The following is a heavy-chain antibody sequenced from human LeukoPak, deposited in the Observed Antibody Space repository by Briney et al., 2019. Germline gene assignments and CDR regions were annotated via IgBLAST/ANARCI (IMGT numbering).Heavy chain of an antibody. CDR2: LGTAGDT. J-gene: IGHJ4*02. CDR3: ARQSTPHGNFDY. Sequence: GGSLRLSCAASGYILSNYAMHWVRQPAGKGLEWVSALGTAGDTFYPGSVKGRFTISRDNAKKSLFLQMSSLRAEDTAIYYCARQSTPHGNFDYWGQGTLVTVSS. D-gene: IGHD5-24*01. CDR1: GYILSNYA. V-gene: IGHV3-13*01.